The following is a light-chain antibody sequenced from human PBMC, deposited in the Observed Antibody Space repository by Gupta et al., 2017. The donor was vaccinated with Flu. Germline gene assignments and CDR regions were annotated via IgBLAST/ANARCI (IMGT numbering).Light chain of an antibody. CDR1: RSVSGSS. CDR3: QRYGGSPLFA. J-gene: IGKJ3*01. Sequence: ENVLTQSPGTLSLSPGERATLSCRASRSVSGSSLAWYQQRPGQAPRLLIYDTSIRATGIPDRFSGSGSGTDFFRTISRLEPEDFAVYYCQRYGGSPLFAFGPGTKVDVK. V-gene: IGKV3-20*01. CDR2: DTS.